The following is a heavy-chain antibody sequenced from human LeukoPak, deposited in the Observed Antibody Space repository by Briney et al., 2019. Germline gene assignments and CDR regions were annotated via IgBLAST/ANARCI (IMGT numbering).Heavy chain of an antibody. CDR2: IYTSGST. CDR1: GGSISGYS. D-gene: IGHD5-12*01. Sequence: PSETLSLTCTVSGGSISGYSWNWIRQPAGKGLEWIGRIYTSGSTNYNPSPKSRVTMSLDTSKNQFSLRLNSVTAADTAVYYCARVPYSDYVWYFDLWGRGTLVSVSS. V-gene: IGHV4-4*07. J-gene: IGHJ2*01. CDR3: ARVPYSDYVWYFDL.